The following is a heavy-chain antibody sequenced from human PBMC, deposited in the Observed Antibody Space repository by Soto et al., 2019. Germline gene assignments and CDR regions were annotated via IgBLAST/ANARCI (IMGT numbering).Heavy chain of an antibody. CDR2: INPNSGGT. J-gene: IGHJ3*02. Sequence: PSVKVSCKASGYTFTGYYMHWVRQAPGQGLEWMGWINPNSGGTNYAQKFQGRVTMTRDTSISTAYMELSRLRSDDTAVYYCARRGLGYSSGWYDVRGDAFDIWGQGTMVTVSS. D-gene: IGHD6-19*01. V-gene: IGHV1-2*02. CDR1: GYTFTGYY. CDR3: ARRGLGYSSGWYDVRGDAFDI.